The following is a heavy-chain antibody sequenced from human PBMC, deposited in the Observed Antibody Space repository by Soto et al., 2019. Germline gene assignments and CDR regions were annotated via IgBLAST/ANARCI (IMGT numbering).Heavy chain of an antibody. V-gene: IGHV1-8*01. CDR3: ARGITGTTWNYYYYYYMDV. Sequence: APVKVSCKASVYTLTSYHINWRRQESGQGLEWMGWMNPNSGNTGYAQKFQGRVTMTRNTSISTAYMELSSLRSEDTAVYYCARGITGTTWNYYYYYYMDVWGKGTTVNVSS. CDR1: VYTLTSYH. D-gene: IGHD1-7*01. J-gene: IGHJ6*03. CDR2: MNPNSGNT.